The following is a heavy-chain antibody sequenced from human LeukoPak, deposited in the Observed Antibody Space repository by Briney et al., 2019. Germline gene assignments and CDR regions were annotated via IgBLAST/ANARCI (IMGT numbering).Heavy chain of an antibody. CDR3: VREGYYGGFDI. Sequence: TGGSLRLSCAASGFTLRDYSMNWVRQAPGKGLEWVSYIGANSAIYYADSVKGRFTISRDNARNSLSLQMNNLRDDDTAVYYCVREGYYGGFDIWGQGTMVTVSS. J-gene: IGHJ3*02. CDR2: IGANSAI. V-gene: IGHV3-48*02. CDR1: GFTLRDYS. D-gene: IGHD3-10*01.